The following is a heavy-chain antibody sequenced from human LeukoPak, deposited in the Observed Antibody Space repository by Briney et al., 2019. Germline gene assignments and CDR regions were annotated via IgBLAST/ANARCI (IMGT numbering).Heavy chain of an antibody. CDR3: ARNWYSAFDY. CDR2: IQYDGSNK. CDR1: GFTFSSFG. J-gene: IGHJ4*02. Sequence: GGSLRLSCAASGFTFSSFGMPWVRQAPGKGLEWVAFIQYDGSNKYYAGSVKGRFTISRDNSKNTLHVQMNSLRPEDTAVYYCARNWYSAFDYWGQGTLVTVSS. V-gene: IGHV3-30*02. D-gene: IGHD1-7*01.